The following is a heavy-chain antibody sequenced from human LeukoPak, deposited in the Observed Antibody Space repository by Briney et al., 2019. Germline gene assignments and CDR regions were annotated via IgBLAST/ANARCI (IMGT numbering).Heavy chain of an antibody. Sequence: SGGSLRLSCAASEFAFSSFWMSWVRQAPGKGLEWVSAISGSGGSTYYADSVKGRFTISRDNAKNSLYLQMNSLRAEDTAVYYCARESGIAVAKGWGQGTLVTVSS. D-gene: IGHD6-19*01. J-gene: IGHJ4*02. V-gene: IGHV3-23*01. CDR3: ARESGIAVAKG. CDR1: EFAFSSFW. CDR2: ISGSGGST.